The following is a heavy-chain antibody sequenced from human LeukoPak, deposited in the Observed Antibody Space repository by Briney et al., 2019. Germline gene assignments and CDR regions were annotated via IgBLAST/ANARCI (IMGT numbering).Heavy chain of an antibody. V-gene: IGHV1-69-2*01. CDR1: GYTFTDYY. D-gene: IGHD4-17*01. CDR3: ATDFTVTTWGQDDP. J-gene: IGHJ5*02. Sequence: ASVKVSCKVSGYTFTDYYMHWVQQAPGKGLEWMGLVDPEDGETIYAEKFQGRVTITADTSTDTAYMELSSLRSEDTAVYYCATDFTVTTWGQDDPWSQGTLVTVSS. CDR2: VDPEDGET.